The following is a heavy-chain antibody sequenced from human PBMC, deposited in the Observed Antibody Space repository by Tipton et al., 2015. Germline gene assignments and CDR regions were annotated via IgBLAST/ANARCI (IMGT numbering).Heavy chain of an antibody. Sequence: TLSLACSVSGGSLNEYYWSWIRQTPGKGLEWIGYIYYTGPTKYNPSLKSRVNISLDRAKNQFYLRLTSVTVADTAIYYCARTKYYGLRWYFDPWGKGTQVTVS. CDR3: ARTKYYGLRWYFDP. D-gene: IGHD4-23*01. V-gene: IGHV4-59*01. CDR2: IYYTGPT. J-gene: IGHJ5*02. CDR1: GGSLNEYY.